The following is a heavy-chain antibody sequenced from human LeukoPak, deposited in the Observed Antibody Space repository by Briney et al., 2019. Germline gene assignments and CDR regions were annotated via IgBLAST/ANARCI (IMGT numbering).Heavy chain of an antibody. CDR1: GGSISSSSYY. J-gene: IGHJ5*02. V-gene: IGHV4-39*01. CDR2: IYYSGST. CDR3: ARHIGSMVRGVPWFDP. Sequence: IPSETLSLTCTVSGGSISSSSYYWGWIRQPPGKGLEWIGSIYYSGSTYYNPSLKSRVTISVDTSKNQFSLKLSSVTAADTAVYYCARHIGSMVRGVPWFDPWGQGTLVTVSS. D-gene: IGHD3-10*01.